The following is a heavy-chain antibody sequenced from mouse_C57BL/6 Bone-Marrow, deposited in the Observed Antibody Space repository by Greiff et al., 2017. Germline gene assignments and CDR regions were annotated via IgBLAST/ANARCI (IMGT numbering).Heavy chain of an antibody. CDR3: ARRLTGPYAMDY. CDR1: GYTFTGYW. J-gene: IGHJ4*01. D-gene: IGHD4-1*01. V-gene: IGHV1-69*01. CDR2: IDPSDSYT. Sequence: QVQLQQPGAELVMPGASVKLSCKASGYTFTGYWMHWVKQRPGQGLEWIGEIDPSDSYTNYNQKFKGKSTLTVDKSSSTAYMQLRSLTSEDSAVYYCARRLTGPYAMDYWGQGTSVTVSS.